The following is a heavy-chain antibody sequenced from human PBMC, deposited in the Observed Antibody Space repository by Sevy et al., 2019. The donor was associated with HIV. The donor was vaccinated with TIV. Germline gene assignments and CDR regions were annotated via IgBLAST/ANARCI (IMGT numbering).Heavy chain of an antibody. CDR2: INHSGTL. CDR3: ARGRQAYVVVVPSTVPFDY. J-gene: IGHJ4*02. D-gene: IGHD2-2*01. Sequence: SETLSLTCAVYGGSFSGYFWNWIRQSPGKGLEWIGEINHSGTLKYNPSLKSRVTISVDASKNHLSLHLTSVTAADTAVYYCARGRQAYVVVVPSTVPFDYWGQGTRVTVSS. V-gene: IGHV4-34*01. CDR1: GGSFSGYF.